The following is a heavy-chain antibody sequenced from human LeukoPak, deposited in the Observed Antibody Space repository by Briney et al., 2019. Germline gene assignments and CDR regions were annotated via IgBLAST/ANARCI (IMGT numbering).Heavy chain of an antibody. CDR1: GYTFTGYY. CDR3: ARVDTGLTY. J-gene: IGHJ4*02. D-gene: IGHD2-8*02. Sequence: GASVKVSCKASGYTFTGYYMHWVRQAPGQGLERMGWVNPNSGDTGYAQQIQGRVNLTRNTAIATAYMELSSLKSEDTAVYYCARVDTGLTYWGQGTLIIVSS. V-gene: IGHV1-8*02. CDR2: VNPNSGDT.